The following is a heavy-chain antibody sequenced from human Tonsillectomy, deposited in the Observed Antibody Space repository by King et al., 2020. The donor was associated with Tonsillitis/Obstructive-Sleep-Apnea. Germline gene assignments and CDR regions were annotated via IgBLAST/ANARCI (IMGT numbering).Heavy chain of an antibody. J-gene: IGHJ5*02. V-gene: IGHV1-18*01. CDR1: GYTFTSYG. CDR3: GRDYCSGGRCYSEWFDP. Sequence: QLVQSGAEVKKPGASVKVSCKASGYTFTSYGITWVRQAPGLGLEWMGWISAYIGETKYGQKFQGRVAMTTDTSTSTAYMELRSLRSDDTAVYYCGRDYCSGGRCYSEWFDPWGQGTLVTVSS. D-gene: IGHD2-15*01. CDR2: ISAYIGET.